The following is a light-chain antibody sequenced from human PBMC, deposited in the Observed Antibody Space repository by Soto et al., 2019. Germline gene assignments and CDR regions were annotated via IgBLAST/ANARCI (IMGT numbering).Light chain of an antibody. CDR2: KAS. CDR3: QQYNSYRT. CDR1: QTIDSW. Sequence: DVQMTQSPSTVSASVGDRVTITCRASQTIDSWLAWYQQRPGKPPNLLIYKASTLESGVPSRFSGSGSGTEFTLTISSLQPDDFATYYCQQYNSYRTFGQGTKV. V-gene: IGKV1-5*03. J-gene: IGKJ1*01.